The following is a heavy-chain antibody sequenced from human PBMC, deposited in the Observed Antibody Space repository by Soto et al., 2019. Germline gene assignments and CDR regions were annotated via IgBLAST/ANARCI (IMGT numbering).Heavy chain of an antibody. D-gene: IGHD2-2*03. CDR1: GFTFSSYA. Sequence: TGGSLRLSCAASGFTFSSYAMHWVRQAPGKGLEWVAVISYDGSNKYYADSVKGRSTISRDNSKNTLYLQMNSLRPEDTAVYHCARAPGYCSSTRCYDNYFSGMDVWGQGTTVTVSS. CDR2: ISYDGSNK. J-gene: IGHJ6*02. CDR3: ARAPGYCSSTRCYDNYFSGMDV. V-gene: IGHV3-30-3*01.